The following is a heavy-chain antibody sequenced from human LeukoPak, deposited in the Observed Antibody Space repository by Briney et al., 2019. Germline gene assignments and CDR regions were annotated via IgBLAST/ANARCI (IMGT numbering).Heavy chain of an antibody. V-gene: IGHV3-30-3*01. CDR2: TSSDLNVK. J-gene: IGHJ4*02. CDR3: AREGYYGSGSPPSLYFDY. D-gene: IGHD3-10*01. CDR1: GFTFRNYV. Sequence: GGFLRLSCAASGFTFRNYVIHWVRQAPGKGLEWVAVTSSDLNVKLYADSVKGRFTISRDNSRSTLYLQMNSLRPEDTAIYYCAREGYYGSGSPPSLYFDYWGQGTLVTVSS.